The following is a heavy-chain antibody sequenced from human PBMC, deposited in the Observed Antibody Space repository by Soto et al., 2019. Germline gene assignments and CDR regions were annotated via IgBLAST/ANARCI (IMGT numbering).Heavy chain of an antibody. CDR1: GFTFTSPA. V-gene: IGHV1-58*01. Sequence: ASVKVSCKASGFTFTSPAVQWVRQARGQRLEWIGWIVVGSGNTNYAQKFQERVTITRDMSTSTAYMELSSLRSEDTAVYYCEALAVAEAFDIWGQGTMVTVSS. J-gene: IGHJ3*02. CDR3: EALAVAEAFDI. D-gene: IGHD6-19*01. CDR2: IVVGSGNT.